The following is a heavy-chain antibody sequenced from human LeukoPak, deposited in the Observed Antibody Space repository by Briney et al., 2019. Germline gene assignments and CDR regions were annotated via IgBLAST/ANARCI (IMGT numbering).Heavy chain of an antibody. J-gene: IGHJ6*02. Sequence: PSETLSLTCTVSGGSLNTDNFSWGWIRQTPGKGLEWIGSFYPDGPTYYNPSLRSRVTIAGDTSSNQFSLRLNSVTAADTAIFYCARNPIVVVPAAIERVLYYYYGMDVWGQGTTVTVSS. CDR2: FYPDGPT. D-gene: IGHD2-2*02. V-gene: IGHV4-39*01. CDR3: ARNPIVVVPAAIERVLYYYYGMDV. CDR1: GGSLNTDNFS.